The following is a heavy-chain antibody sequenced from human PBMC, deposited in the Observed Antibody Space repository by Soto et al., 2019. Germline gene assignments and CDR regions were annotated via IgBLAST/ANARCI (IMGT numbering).Heavy chain of an antibody. D-gene: IGHD3-10*01. V-gene: IGHV3-23*01. Sequence: GSLRLSCAASGYTFSSYAVKWVRQAPGKGLEWVSGISGGGASTYYADPGKGRFNVSRYKSKNTEYLQMTNLRSDDKAIYVCAKDSRSPVVRGAHFDYWGQGALVTVSS. J-gene: IGHJ4*02. CDR3: AKDSRSPVVRGAHFDY. CDR1: GYTFSSYA. CDR2: ISGGGAST.